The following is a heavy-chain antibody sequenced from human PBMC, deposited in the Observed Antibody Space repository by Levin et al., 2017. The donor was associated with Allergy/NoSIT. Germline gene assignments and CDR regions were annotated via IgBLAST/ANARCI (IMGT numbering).Heavy chain of an antibody. CDR1: SGSISRTNNF. V-gene: IGHV4-39*01. Sequence: PSETLSLTCTVSSGSISRTNNFWSWIRQSPGKGLEWIGDIYHTGNVYYNPSLESRVTMSVDTSKNQFSLKLTSATAADTAVYYCARLTGRGYCSATVCRGAFDYWAQGTLVTVSS. J-gene: IGHJ4*02. CDR2: IYHTGNV. CDR3: ARLTGRGYCSATVCRGAFDY. D-gene: IGHD2-15*01.